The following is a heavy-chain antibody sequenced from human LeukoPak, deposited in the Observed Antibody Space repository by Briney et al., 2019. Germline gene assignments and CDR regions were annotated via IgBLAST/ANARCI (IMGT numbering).Heavy chain of an antibody. V-gene: IGHV4-38-2*02. D-gene: IGHD1-14*01. CDR3: AKEGTVRWFDP. J-gene: IGHJ5*02. CDR1: GYSISSGYY. Sequence: PSETLSLTCSVSGYSISSGYYWTFIRQPPGKGLEWIGGIYHTGHTFYNPSLKSRVTISVETSKNQFSPKLNSVTAADTAVYYCAKEGTVRWFDPWGQGTLVTVSS. CDR2: IYHTGHT.